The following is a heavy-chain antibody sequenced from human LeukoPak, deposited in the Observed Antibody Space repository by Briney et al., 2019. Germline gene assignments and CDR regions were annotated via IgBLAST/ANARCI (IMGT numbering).Heavy chain of an antibody. Sequence: GGSLRLSCSASGLTFSRFWMSWVRQAPGKGLEYVALIKQGGSEIYHMDSVKGRFTISRDDATNSLYLQMNSLMVEDTALYYCARDRESESDSEGDYWGQGTLVTVSS. J-gene: IGHJ4*02. D-gene: IGHD4-11*01. CDR2: IKQGGSEI. V-gene: IGHV3-7*01. CDR3: ARDRESESDSEGDY. CDR1: GLTFSRFW.